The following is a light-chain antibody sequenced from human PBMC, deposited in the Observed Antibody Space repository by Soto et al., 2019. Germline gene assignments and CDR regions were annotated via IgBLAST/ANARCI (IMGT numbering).Light chain of an antibody. J-gene: IGKJ4*01. CDR1: QSVNDN. V-gene: IGKV3-15*01. Sequence: EIVMTQSPATLSVSPGERATLSCRATQSVNDNLAWYQQKPGQAPRLLIYGASIRATGIPARFSGGGSGTEFTLTISSLRSEDFAVYYCQQYNNWPPLTFGGGTKVEIK. CDR3: QQYNNWPPLT. CDR2: GAS.